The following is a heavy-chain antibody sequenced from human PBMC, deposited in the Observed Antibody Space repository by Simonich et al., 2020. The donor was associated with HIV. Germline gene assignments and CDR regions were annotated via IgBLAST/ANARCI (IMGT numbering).Heavy chain of an antibody. CDR1: GGSFSGYY. CDR3: ARLTAGGLGEYFQH. V-gene: IGHV4-34*01. CDR2: INHSRST. J-gene: IGHJ1*01. Sequence: QVQLQQWGAGLLKPSETLSLTCAVYGGSFSGYYGSWIRQPPGKGLEWIGEINHSRSTNYNPSLKSRVTISVDTSKNQFSLKLSSVTAADTAVYYCARLTAGGLGEYFQHWGQGTLVTVSS. D-gene: IGHD6-13*01.